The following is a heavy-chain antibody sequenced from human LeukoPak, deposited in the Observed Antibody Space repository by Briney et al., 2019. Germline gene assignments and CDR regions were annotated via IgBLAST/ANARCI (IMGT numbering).Heavy chain of an antibody. V-gene: IGHV4-61*02. CDR1: GGSISSGSYY. CDR3: AREDCGSPSCYVLGYYYMDV. Sequence: SETLSLTCTVSGGSISSGSYYWSWIRQPAGTGLEWIGRMHTSGSTNYNPSLKSRVTISVDTSKNQFSLRLSSVTAADTAVYYCAREDCGSPSCYVLGYYYMDVWGKGTTVTVSS. CDR2: MHTSGST. J-gene: IGHJ6*03. D-gene: IGHD2-2*01.